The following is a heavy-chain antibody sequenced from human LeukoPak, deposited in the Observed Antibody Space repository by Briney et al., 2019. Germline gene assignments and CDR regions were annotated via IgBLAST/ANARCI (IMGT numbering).Heavy chain of an antibody. D-gene: IGHD6-13*01. V-gene: IGHV1-2*02. CDR1: GYTFTGYC. CDR3: ARERIAAAATTADY. J-gene: IGHJ4*02. CDR2: INPNSGGT. Sequence: ASVKVSCKASGYTFTGYCMHWVRQAPGQGVEWMGWINPNSGGTNYAQKFQGRVTMTRDTSFSTAYMELSRLRSDDTAVYYCARERIAAAATTADYWGQGTLVTVSS.